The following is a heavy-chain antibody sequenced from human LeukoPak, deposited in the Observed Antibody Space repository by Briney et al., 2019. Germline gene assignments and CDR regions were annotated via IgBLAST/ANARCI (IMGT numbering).Heavy chain of an antibody. Sequence: PSETLSLTCAVYGGSFSGYYWSWIRQPPGKGLEWIGEINHSGSTNYNPSLKSRVTISVDTSKNQFSLKLSSVTAADTAVYYCARVGGTYVVGAKDYYGMDVWGQGTTVTVSS. CDR2: INHSGST. CDR3: ARVGGTYVVGAKDYYGMDV. J-gene: IGHJ6*02. CDR1: GGSFSGYY. D-gene: IGHD1-26*01. V-gene: IGHV4-34*01.